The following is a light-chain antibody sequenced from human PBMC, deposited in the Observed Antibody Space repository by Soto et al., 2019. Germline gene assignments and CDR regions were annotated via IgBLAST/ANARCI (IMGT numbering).Light chain of an antibody. CDR1: SSNIGGNY. Sequence: HSVLTQPASASGTPGQTVTIPCSGSSSNIGGNYVFWYQHLPGTAPKLLIFRNNLRPSGVPDRFSGSKSGTSASLAISGLRSDDEADYYCATWDVTLGGHIVFGGGTQLTVL. J-gene: IGLJ7*01. V-gene: IGLV1-47*01. CDR3: ATWDVTLGGHIV. CDR2: RNN.